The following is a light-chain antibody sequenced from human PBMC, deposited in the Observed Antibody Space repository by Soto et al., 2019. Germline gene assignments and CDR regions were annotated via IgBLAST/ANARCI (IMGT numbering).Light chain of an antibody. J-gene: IGKJ1*01. Sequence: EIVLTQSPGTLSLFPGERATLSCMATQSVSSNDLAWYQQKPGQAPRLLIYIASSRATGIPDRFSGSGSGTDCTLTISRLAPEDFAVYYCQQYGTSPWTFGQGTKVEIK. CDR3: QQYGTSPWT. V-gene: IGKV3-20*01. CDR1: QSVSSND. CDR2: IAS.